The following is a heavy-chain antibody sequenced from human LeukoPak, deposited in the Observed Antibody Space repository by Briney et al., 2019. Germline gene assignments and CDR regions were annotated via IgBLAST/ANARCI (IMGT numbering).Heavy chain of an antibody. CDR3: ARDQGIDY. J-gene: IGHJ4*02. CDR1: GFTFSDYA. CDR2: IRGSGGST. V-gene: IGHV3-23*01. Sequence: GGSLRLSCAASGFTFSDYAMSWVRQAPGRGLEWVSGIRGSGGSTYYADSVKGRFTISRDNAKNSLYLQMNSLRAEDTAVYYCARDQGIDYWGQGTLVTVSS.